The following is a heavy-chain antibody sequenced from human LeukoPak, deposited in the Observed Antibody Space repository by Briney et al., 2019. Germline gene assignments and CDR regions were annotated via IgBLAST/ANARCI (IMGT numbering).Heavy chain of an antibody. CDR3: ARDHGAIALTNYLDY. D-gene: IGHD1-1*01. CDR1: GFTFVDYG. Sequence: GGSLRLSCAASGFTFVDYGMSWVRQAPGKGLEWVSNINRNGGNTAYADSVKGRFTISRDNAKNSLYLQMNSLRAEDTALYYCARDHGAIALTNYLDYWGQGTLVTVSS. J-gene: IGHJ4*02. CDR2: INRNGGNT. V-gene: IGHV3-20*04.